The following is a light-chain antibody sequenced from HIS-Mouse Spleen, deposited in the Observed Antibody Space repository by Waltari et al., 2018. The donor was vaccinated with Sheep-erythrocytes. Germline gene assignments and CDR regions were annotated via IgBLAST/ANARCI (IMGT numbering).Light chain of an antibody. J-gene: IGLJ3*02. CDR1: KLGDHY. V-gene: IGLV3-1*01. CDR2: QDS. Sequence: SYELTQPPSVSVSPGQTASIPCPGDKLGDHYACWYQQKPGQSPLLVIYQDSKRPSGVSNRFSGSKSGNTASLTISGLQAEDEADYYCCSYAGSSTPWVFGGGTKLTVL. CDR3: CSYAGSSTPWV.